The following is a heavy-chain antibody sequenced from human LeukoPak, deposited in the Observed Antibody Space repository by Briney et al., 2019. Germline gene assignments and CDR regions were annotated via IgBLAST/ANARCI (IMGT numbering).Heavy chain of an antibody. J-gene: IGHJ4*02. CDR3: ARGGYYYDSSGPTDTFDY. V-gene: IGHV4-4*02. CDR2: IYLYGTT. CDR1: IGSISSSKW. D-gene: IGHD3-22*01. Sequence: SETLSLTCSVSIGSISSSKWWRWVRPSPVKGLEWIGEIYLYGTTNYNPSFTSRVTMSVDRSRNQFSLKLTSVTAADTAVYYCARGGYYYDSSGPTDTFDYWGQGTLVTVSS.